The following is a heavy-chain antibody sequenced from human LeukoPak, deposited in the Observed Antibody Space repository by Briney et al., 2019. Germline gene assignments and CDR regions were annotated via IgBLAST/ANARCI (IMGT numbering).Heavy chain of an antibody. J-gene: IGHJ4*02. CDR3: ARAYSGYDFDDY. CDR1: GGSISSYY. V-gene: IGHV4-59*01. CDR2: IYYSGST. D-gene: IGHD5-12*01. Sequence: SETMSLTCTVSGGSISSYYWSWIRQPPRGVLEWIGYIYYSGSTNYKPSLKSRVNISVDTSKNQFSLKLSSVTAADTAVYYCARAYSGYDFDDYWGQGTLVTVSS.